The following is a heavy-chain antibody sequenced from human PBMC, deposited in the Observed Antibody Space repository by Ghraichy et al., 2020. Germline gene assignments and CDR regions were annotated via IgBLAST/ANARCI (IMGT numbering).Heavy chain of an antibody. V-gene: IGHV3-43*02. CDR2: ISGDGGST. CDR1: GFTFDDYA. Sequence: GGSLRLSCAASGFTFDDYAMHWVRQAPGKGLEWVSLISGDGGSTYYADSVKDRFTISRDNSKNSLYLQMNSLRTEDTALYYCAKDIGGAATVSDAFDIWGQGTMVTVSS. CDR3: AKDIGGAATVSDAFDI. D-gene: IGHD2-15*01. J-gene: IGHJ3*02.